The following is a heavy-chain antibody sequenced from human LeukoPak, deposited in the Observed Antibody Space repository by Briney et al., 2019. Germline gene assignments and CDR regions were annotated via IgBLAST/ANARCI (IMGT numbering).Heavy chain of an antibody. J-gene: IGHJ4*02. CDR2: ISWNSGSI. CDR3: AKAVYDYVWGSYLGY. CDR1: GFTFDDYA. Sequence: GRSLRLSCAASGFTFDDYAMHWVRQAPGKGLEWVSGISWNSGSIGYADSVKGRFTISRDNAKNSLYLQMNSLRAEDTALYYCAKAVYDYVWGSYLGYWGQGTLVTVSS. D-gene: IGHD3-16*02. V-gene: IGHV3-9*01.